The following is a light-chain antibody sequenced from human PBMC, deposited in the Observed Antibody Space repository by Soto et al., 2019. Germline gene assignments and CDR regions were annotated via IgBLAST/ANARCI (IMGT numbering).Light chain of an antibody. J-gene: IGKJ5*01. CDR1: QSVSSN. V-gene: IGKV3-15*01. CDR2: GAS. CDR3: QQYNSWPPIT. Sequence: EIVMTQSPATLSVSPGERATLSCRASQSVSSNLAWYQQKPGQAPRLLIYGASTRAIDMPGRFSGRGSGTEFTLTISSLQSEDFVVYYCQQYNSWPPITFGQGTRLEIK.